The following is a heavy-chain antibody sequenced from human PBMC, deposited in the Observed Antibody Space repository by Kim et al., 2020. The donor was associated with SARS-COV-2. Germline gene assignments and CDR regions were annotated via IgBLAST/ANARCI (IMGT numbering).Heavy chain of an antibody. D-gene: IGHD3-22*01. J-gene: IGHJ6*02. CDR3: TTEYYYDSSGQIYYYYGMDV. Sequence: GGSLRLSCAASGFTFSNAWMSWVRQAPGKGLEWVGRIKSKTDGGTTDYAAPVKGRFTISRDESKNTRYLQMNSLNTEDTAVYYCTTEYYYDSSGQIYYYYGMDVWGQGTTVTVSS. V-gene: IGHV3-15*01. CDR2: IKSKTDGGTT. CDR1: GFTFSNAW.